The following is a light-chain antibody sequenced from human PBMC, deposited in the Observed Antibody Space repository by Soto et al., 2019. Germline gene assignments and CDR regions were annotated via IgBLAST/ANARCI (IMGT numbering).Light chain of an antibody. Sequence: QSALTQQPSLSGTPGQRVTISCSGSNSNIGRYSVNWYQHFPGTAPKILIYSDDERPSGVPDRFSGSKSGTSASLAISGLQSEDEAEYYCAAWDDNLNGPLFGGGTKLTVL. J-gene: IGLJ3*02. CDR1: NSNIGRYS. CDR2: SDD. CDR3: AAWDDNLNGPL. V-gene: IGLV1-44*01.